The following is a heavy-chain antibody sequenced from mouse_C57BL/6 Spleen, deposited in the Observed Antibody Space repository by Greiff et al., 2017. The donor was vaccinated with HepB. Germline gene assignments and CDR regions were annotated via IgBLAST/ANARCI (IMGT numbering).Heavy chain of an antibody. CDR1: GYTFTDYN. Sequence: EVQLQQSGPELVKPGASVKMSCKASGYTFTDYNMHWVKQSHGKSLEWIGYINPNNGGTSYNQKFKGKATLTVNKSSSTAYMELRSLTSEDSAVYYCAIEGLITTSYFDYWGQGTTLTVSS. CDR2: INPNNGGT. CDR3: AIEGLITTSYFDY. V-gene: IGHV1-22*01. J-gene: IGHJ2*01. D-gene: IGHD1-1*01.